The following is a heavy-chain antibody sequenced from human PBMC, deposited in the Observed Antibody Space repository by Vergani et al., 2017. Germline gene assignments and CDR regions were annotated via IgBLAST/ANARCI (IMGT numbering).Heavy chain of an antibody. CDR3: AKDRPRFPVPASPYDVIDV. CDR2: IRGSGGST. V-gene: IGHV3-23*01. CDR1: GFTFSRYA. D-gene: IGHD2-2*01. Sequence: EVQLLESGGGLVQPGGSLRLSCAASGFTFSRYAMIWVRQAPGKGLEWVSAIRGSGGSTYYADSVKGRFTISRDNSKNTLYRQMNSLRAEDTAVYCCAKDRPRFPVPASPYDVIDVWGEGSTVTVSS. J-gene: IGHJ6*04.